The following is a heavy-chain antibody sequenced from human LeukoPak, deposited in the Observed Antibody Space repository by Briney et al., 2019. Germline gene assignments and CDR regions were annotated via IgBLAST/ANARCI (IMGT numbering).Heavy chain of an antibody. CDR3: GRVPRYVMAWMVGGVIAD. CDR1: GGSSSSGGYY. V-gene: IGHV4-39*07. D-gene: IGHD3-10*01. Sequence: SETLALTCTVSGGSSSSGGYYWTWIRQPPGKGLEWIGNIYRSGSTYYNPSLKSRVSISVDTSKNQFYLQLSSVTAADRAVYYCGRVPRYVMAWMVGGVIADGGQGTLAPVPA. J-gene: IGHJ4*02. CDR2: IYRSGST.